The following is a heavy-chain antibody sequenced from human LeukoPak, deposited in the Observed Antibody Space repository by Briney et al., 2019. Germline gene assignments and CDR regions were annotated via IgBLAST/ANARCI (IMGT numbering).Heavy chain of an antibody. J-gene: IGHJ4*02. D-gene: IGHD3-22*01. CDR1: GFTFSDYY. CDR3: ARTYYYDSSGSEGFDY. V-gene: IGHV3-11*01. CDR2: ISSSGSTI. Sequence: GGSLRLSCAASGFTFSDYYMSWIRQAPGKGLEWVSYISSSGSTIYYADPVKGRFTISRDNAKNSLYLQMNSLRAEDTAVYYCARTYYYDSSGSEGFDYWGQGTLVTVSS.